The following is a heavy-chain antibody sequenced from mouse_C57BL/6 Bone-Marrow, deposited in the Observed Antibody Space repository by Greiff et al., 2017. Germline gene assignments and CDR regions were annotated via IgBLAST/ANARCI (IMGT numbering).Heavy chain of an antibody. CDR1: GYTFTSYG. CDR3: ARRGIYGSIYYFDY. D-gene: IGHD1-1*01. Sequence: QVQLQQSGAELARPGASVKLSCKASGYTFTSYGISWVKQRTGQGLEWIGEIYPRSGNTYYNEKFKGKATLTADESSSPAYMELRSLTSEDSAVYFCARRGIYGSIYYFDYWGQGTTLTVSS. J-gene: IGHJ2*01. CDR2: IYPRSGNT. V-gene: IGHV1-81*01.